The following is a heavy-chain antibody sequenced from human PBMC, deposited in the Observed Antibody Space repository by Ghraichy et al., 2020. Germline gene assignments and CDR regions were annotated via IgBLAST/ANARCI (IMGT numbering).Heavy chain of an antibody. Sequence: SETLSLTCAVYGGSFSGSYWSWIRQPPGQGLEWIGEINHSGSTNYNPSLQSRVTISVDTSKNQFSLKLSSVTAADTAVYYCARGDLDVVVVAATTKADVWGRGPTVTASS. D-gene: IGHD2-15*01. J-gene: IGHJ6*02. CDR3: ARGDLDVVVVAATTKADV. CDR1: GGSFSGSY. V-gene: IGHV4-34*01. CDR2: INHSGST.